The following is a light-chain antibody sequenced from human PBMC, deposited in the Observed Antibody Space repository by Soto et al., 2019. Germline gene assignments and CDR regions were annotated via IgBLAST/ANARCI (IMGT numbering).Light chain of an antibody. V-gene: IGKV3-11*01. CDR2: DAS. Sequence: EIVLTQSPGTLSLSPGERAALSCRASQSVSSYLAWYQQKPGQAPRLLIYDASKRATGIPARFSGSGSGTDFTLTISSLEPEEFAVYFCQQRSNWPSTFGGGTKVEI. J-gene: IGKJ4*01. CDR1: QSVSSY. CDR3: QQRSNWPST.